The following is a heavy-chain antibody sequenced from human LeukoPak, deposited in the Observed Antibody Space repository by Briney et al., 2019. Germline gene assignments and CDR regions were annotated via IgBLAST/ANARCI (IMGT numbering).Heavy chain of an antibody. J-gene: IGHJ3*02. Sequence: SETLSLTCTVSGGSLSSYYWSWIRQPAGKGLAWIGRIYTSGSTNYNPSLKSRVTMSVDTSKNQFSLKLSSVTAADTAVYYCARDVSSGWLEDAFDIWGQGTMVTVSS. V-gene: IGHV4-4*07. CDR3: ARDVSSGWLEDAFDI. CDR1: GGSLSSYY. CDR2: IYTSGST. D-gene: IGHD6-19*01.